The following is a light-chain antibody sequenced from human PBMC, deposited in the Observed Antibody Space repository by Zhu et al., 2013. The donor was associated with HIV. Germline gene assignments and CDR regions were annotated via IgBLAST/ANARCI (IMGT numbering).Light chain of an antibody. CDR1: QSISTW. CDR2: KAS. J-gene: IGKJ1*01. V-gene: IGKV1-5*03. Sequence: DIQMTQSPSTLSASVGDRVTITCRASQSISTWLAWYQQKPGKAPKLLIYKASGLQNGVPSRFSGSGSGTEFTLTITSLQPDDLATYYCQHLGTFGRGTKVEIK. CDR3: QHLGT.